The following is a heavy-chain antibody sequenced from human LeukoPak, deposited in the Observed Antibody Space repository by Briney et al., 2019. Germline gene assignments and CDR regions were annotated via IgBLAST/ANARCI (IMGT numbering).Heavy chain of an antibody. Sequence: SETLSLTCTVSGYSISSGYYWGWIRQPPGKGLEWIGSIYHSGSTYYNPSLKSRVTISVDTSKNQFSLKLSSVTAADTAVYYCARDRRYYYDSSGSPFDYWGQGTLVTVSS. J-gene: IGHJ4*02. V-gene: IGHV4-38-2*02. CDR3: ARDRRYYYDSSGSPFDY. D-gene: IGHD3-22*01. CDR2: IYHSGST. CDR1: GYSISSGYY.